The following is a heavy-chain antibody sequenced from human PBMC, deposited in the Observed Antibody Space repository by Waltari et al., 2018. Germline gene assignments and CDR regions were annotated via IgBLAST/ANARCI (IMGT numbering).Heavy chain of an antibody. J-gene: IGHJ5*02. CDR3: AKAEYSSSSEVADP. CDR2: ISSSGMTT. D-gene: IGHD6-6*01. V-gene: IGHV3-48*03. Sequence: EVQLVESGGGSVPPGGSLRLSCAASGFTFSTYEMNWVRQGPGKGLEWISYISSSGMTTYYADSVKGRFTISRDNAKNSRYLQMDSLTAEDTAVYYCAKAEYSSSSEVADPWGQGTLVTVSS. CDR1: GFTFSTYE.